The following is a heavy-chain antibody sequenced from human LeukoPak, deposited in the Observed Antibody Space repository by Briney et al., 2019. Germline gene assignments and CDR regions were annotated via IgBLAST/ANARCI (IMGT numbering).Heavy chain of an antibody. J-gene: IGHJ4*02. CDR2: ISAYNGNT. V-gene: IGHV1-18*01. D-gene: IGHD1-14*01. Sequence: WASVKVSCKASGYTFTSYGINWERQAPGQGLEWMGWISAYNGNTNYAQNLQGRVTMTEDTSTDTAYMELSSLRSEDTAVYYCATGTGGGARLDYWGQGTLVTVSS. CDR1: GYTFTSYG. CDR3: ATGTGGGARLDY.